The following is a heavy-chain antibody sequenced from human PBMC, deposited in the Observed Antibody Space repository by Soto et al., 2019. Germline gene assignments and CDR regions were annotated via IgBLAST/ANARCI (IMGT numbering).Heavy chain of an antibody. CDR2: ISHSGSS. J-gene: IGHJ4*02. V-gene: IGHV4-4*02. CDR1: GVSISTSDW. CDR3: TRGGDPYKTGH. D-gene: IGHD2-21*01. Sequence: SETLSLTCSVSGVSISTSDWWSWVRQPPGKGLEWIGEISHSGSSNYNPSLRGRVTISLDKSKNQFPLKLTSVNTADTAIYYCTRGGDPYKTGHWGQGTLVTVSS.